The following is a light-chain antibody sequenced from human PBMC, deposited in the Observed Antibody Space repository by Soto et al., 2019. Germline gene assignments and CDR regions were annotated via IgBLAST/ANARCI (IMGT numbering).Light chain of an antibody. CDR2: DAS. CDR3: QQYDNLPRT. Sequence: DLQMTQSPSSLSASVGDRVTITCQASQDINNYLNWYQQKSGKAPKLLIYDASNLETGVPSRFSGSGSGTDFTFTISSLQPEDIATYYCQQYDNLPRTFGPGTKVNIK. V-gene: IGKV1-33*01. J-gene: IGKJ3*01. CDR1: QDINNY.